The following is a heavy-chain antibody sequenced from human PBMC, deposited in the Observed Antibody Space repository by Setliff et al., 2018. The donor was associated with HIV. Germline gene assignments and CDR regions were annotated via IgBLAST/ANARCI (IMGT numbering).Heavy chain of an antibody. D-gene: IGHD5-18*01. CDR1: GFTFSSYS. Sequence: RLSCAASGFTFSSYSMNWVRQAPGKGLEWVSSISSSSSYIYYADSVKGRFTISRDNAKNSLYLQMNSLRAEDTAVYYCARSAAMALYYFDYWGQGTLVTVSS. J-gene: IGHJ4*02. CDR2: ISSSSSYI. CDR3: ARSAAMALYYFDY. V-gene: IGHV3-21*01.